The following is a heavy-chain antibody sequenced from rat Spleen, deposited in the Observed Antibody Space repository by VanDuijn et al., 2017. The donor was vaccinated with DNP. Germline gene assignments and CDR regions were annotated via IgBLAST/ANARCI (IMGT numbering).Heavy chain of an antibody. CDR2: ISYEGSNT. D-gene: IGHD1-11*01. CDR1: GFTFSDYH. Sequence: EVQLVASGGGLVQPGRSLKLSCATSGFTFSDYHMAWVRQAPKKGLEWVATISYEGSNTYYLDSVKGRFTVSRDNAESTLYLQMDSLRSEDTATYYCTRVGLRVLFDYWGQGVMVTVSS. CDR3: TRVGLRVLFDY. V-gene: IGHV5-7*01. J-gene: IGHJ2*01.